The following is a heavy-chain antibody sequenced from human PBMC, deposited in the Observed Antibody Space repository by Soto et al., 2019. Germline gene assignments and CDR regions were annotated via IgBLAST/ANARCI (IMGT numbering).Heavy chain of an antibody. D-gene: IGHD6-19*01. CDR3: AKDKHNSGWYPFEY. Sequence: GGSLRLSCAASGFTFSSYGMSWVRQAPGKGLEWVSVISGGGGGTNYADSVKGRFTISRDNSKNTLYLQMNSLRAEDTAVYYCAKDKHNSGWYPFEYWGQGTLVTVSS. CDR2: ISGGGGGT. CDR1: GFTFSSYG. V-gene: IGHV3-23*01. J-gene: IGHJ4*02.